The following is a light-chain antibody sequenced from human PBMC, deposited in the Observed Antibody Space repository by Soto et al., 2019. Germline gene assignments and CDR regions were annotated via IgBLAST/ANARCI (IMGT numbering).Light chain of an antibody. J-gene: IGLJ1*01. V-gene: IGLV2-14*03. CDR1: NSDVGAYSY. CDR2: DVT. CDR3: NSYTSSTTPYV. Sequence: QSVPTQPASVSGSPGQSITIPCTGSNSDVGAYSYVSWYQHHPDKAPKLVIYDVTNRPSGVSNRFSGSKSGNTASLTISGLQAEDAADYYCNSYTSSTTPYVFGTGTRVTVL.